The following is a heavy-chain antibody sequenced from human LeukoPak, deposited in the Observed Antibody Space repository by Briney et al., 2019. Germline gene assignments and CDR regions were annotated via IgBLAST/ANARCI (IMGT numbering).Heavy chain of an antibody. CDR2: ISGSGGST. V-gene: IGHV3-23*01. D-gene: IGHD3-10*01. CDR1: GFTFSSYA. J-gene: IGHJ4*02. CDR3: AKDTVQYYYGSGSYYNPLDY. Sequence: HPGGSLRLSCAASGFTFSSYAMSWVRQAPGKGLEWVSAISGSGGSTYYADSVKGRFTISRDNSKNTLYLQMNSLRAEDTAVYYCAKDTVQYYYGSGSYYNPLDYWGQGTLVTVSS.